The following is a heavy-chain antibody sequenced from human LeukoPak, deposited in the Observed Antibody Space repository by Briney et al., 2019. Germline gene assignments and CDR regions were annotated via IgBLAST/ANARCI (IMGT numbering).Heavy chain of an antibody. CDR2: IYPDDSNT. V-gene: IGHV5-51*01. CDR1: GYSFTTHW. J-gene: IGHJ5*02. D-gene: IGHD3-16*01. Sequence: GESLKISCKGSGYSFTTHWIGRVRQMPGKGLEWMGIIYPDDSNTRYSPSFQGQVTLSADKSINTAYLQWSSLRASDTAMYYCARLEEDLTLGVAGYWFVPWGQGTLVTVSS. CDR3: ARLEEDLTLGVAGYWFVP.